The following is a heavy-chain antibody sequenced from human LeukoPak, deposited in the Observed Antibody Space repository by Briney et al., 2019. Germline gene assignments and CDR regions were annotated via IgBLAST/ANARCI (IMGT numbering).Heavy chain of an antibody. Sequence: GALRLSCAASGFTFSTYSMNWVRQAPGKGLEWVSSISSNSRYRYYADSMRGRFTISRDNAKNSLFLQMNSLKPEDTAVYYCARVAEAAAFDSWGQGTLVTVSS. J-gene: IGHJ4*02. CDR1: GFTFSTYS. V-gene: IGHV3-21*06. CDR2: ISSNSRYR. D-gene: IGHD6-13*01. CDR3: ARVAEAAAFDS.